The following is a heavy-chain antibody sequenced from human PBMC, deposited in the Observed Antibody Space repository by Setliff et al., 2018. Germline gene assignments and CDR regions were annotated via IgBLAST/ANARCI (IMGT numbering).Heavy chain of an antibody. CDR1: GYSISGGYY. CDR3: ARRPLYHYDFWSNWFDP. Sequence: PSETLSLTCAVSGYSISGGYYWGWIRQPPGKGLEWIGSIYHSGSTYYNPSLKSRVTISVDTSKNQFSLKLSSVTAADTAVYYCARRPLYHYDFWSNWFDPWGQGTLVTVSS. D-gene: IGHD3-3*01. CDR2: IYHSGST. J-gene: IGHJ5*02. V-gene: IGHV4-38-2*01.